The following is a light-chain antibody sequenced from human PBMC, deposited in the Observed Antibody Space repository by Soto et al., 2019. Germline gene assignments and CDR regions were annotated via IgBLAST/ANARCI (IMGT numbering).Light chain of an antibody. CDR2: EVT. Sequence: QSALTQPASVSGSPGQSITISCTGTTSDVGDFNYVSWYQQNPGKAPKLMIYEVTNRPSGVSNRFSGSNSGNTASLTISGLQAEDEADYYCSSYTTSSTRVFGGGTKVTVL. J-gene: IGLJ3*02. CDR1: TSDVGDFNY. CDR3: SSYTTSSTRV. V-gene: IGLV2-14*01.